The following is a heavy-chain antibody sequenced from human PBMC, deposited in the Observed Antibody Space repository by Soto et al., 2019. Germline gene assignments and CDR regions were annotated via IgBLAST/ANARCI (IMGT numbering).Heavy chain of an antibody. CDR2: MYYSGST. CDR1: GGSSMISSYY. CDR3: ARTTVTTELDV. Sequence: PSETLSLTCDVSGGSSMISSYYCGWIRQPPGKGLEWIGSMYYSGSTYYNPSLKSRVTISVDTSKNQFSLKLSSVTAADTAVYYCARTTVTTELDVWGKGTTVTVSS. D-gene: IGHD4-17*01. J-gene: IGHJ6*04. V-gene: IGHV4-39*07.